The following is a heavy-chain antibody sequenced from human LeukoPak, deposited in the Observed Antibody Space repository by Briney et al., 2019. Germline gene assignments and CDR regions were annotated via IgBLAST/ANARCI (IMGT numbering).Heavy chain of an antibody. J-gene: IGHJ4*02. CDR2: ISSSGSII. CDR1: GFTFSDYY. D-gene: IGHD3-22*01. V-gene: IGHV3-11*04. Sequence: PGGSLRLSCAASGFTFSDYYMTWIRQAPGKGPEGVSYISSSGSIIYYADSVKGRFIISRYNAKNSLYLQMNSLRAEDTAVYFCARVGYDSSGRFDYWGQGTLVTVSS. CDR3: ARVGYDSSGRFDY.